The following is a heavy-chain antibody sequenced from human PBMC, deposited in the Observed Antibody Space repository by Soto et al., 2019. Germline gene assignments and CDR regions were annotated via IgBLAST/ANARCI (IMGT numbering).Heavy chain of an antibody. D-gene: IGHD4-17*01. CDR2: ISSSSSYI. J-gene: IGHJ4*02. V-gene: IGHV3-21*01. Sequence: GGSLRLSCAASGFTFSSYSMNWVRQAPGKGLEWVSSISSSSSYIYYADSVKGRFTISRDNAKNSLYLQMNSLRAEDTAVYYCARRTNYGDYSFDYWCQGTLVNVSS. CDR1: GFTFSSYS. CDR3: ARRTNYGDYSFDY.